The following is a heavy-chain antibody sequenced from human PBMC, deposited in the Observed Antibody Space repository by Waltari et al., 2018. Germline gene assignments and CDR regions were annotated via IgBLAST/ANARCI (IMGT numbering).Heavy chain of an antibody. J-gene: IGHJ5*02. D-gene: IGHD3-10*01. Sequence: QVQLQESGPGLVKPSETLSLTCTVSGGSISSYYWSWIRQPPGKGLEWIGYIYYSGSTNYNPPPKSRVTISVDTSKNQFSLKLSSVTAADTAVYYCARVVRSGDYYGSGLGWFDPWGQGTLVTVSS. CDR2: IYYSGST. V-gene: IGHV4-59*01. CDR3: ARVVRSGDYYGSGLGWFDP. CDR1: GGSISSYY.